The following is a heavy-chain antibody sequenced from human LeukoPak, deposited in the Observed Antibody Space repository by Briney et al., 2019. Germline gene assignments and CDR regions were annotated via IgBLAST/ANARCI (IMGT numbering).Heavy chain of an antibody. CDR3: AKLGGYDILTGDAFDI. J-gene: IGHJ3*02. Sequence: KDGESLKISCKGSGYNFATYWIVWVRQMPGKGLEWMGVIYPGDSDTRYSPSFQGQVTISADKSITTAYLQWSSLKASDTAMYYCAKLGGYDILTGDAFDIWGQGTMVTVSS. V-gene: IGHV5-51*01. CDR2: IYPGDSDT. CDR1: GYNFATYW. D-gene: IGHD3-9*01.